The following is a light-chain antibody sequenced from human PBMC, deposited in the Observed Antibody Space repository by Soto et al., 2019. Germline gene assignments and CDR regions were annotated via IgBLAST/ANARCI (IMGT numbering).Light chain of an antibody. CDR3: QQYGRSPT. Sequence: VLTQSPGTLSWSVGQRGTLACRASQSVSGDYLAWYQQKSGQAPRLLIYGASSRATDIPDRFSGSGSGIDFALTISRLEPEDFAVYYCQQYGRSPTFGQGTKVDIK. CDR1: QSVSGDY. V-gene: IGKV3-20*01. J-gene: IGKJ1*01. CDR2: GAS.